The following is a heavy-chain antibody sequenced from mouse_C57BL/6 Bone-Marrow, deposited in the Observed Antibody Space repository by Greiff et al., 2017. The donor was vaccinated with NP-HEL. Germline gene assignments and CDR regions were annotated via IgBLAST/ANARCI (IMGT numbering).Heavy chain of an antibody. V-gene: IGHV1-62-2*01. Sequence: SGAELVKPGASVKLSCKASGYTFTEYTIHWVKQRSGQGLEWIGWFYPGSGSIKYNEKFRDKATLTADKSSSTVYMELSRLTSEDSAVYFCARHEDPTVVAYWYFDVWGTGTTVTVSS. CDR2: FYPGSGSI. CDR1: GYTFTEYT. J-gene: IGHJ1*03. D-gene: IGHD1-1*01. CDR3: ARHEDPTVVAYWYFDV.